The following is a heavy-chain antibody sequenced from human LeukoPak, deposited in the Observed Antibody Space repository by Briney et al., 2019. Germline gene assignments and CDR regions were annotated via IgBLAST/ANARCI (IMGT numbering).Heavy chain of an antibody. CDR2: ISISGSSI. D-gene: IGHD3-10*01. J-gene: IGHJ5*02. Sequence: GGCMSLACPASGFILSSYAMNWVRQAPGKGREWVSYISISGSSIYYADSVKDRFTFSRHNAKHSLYLQVNSLRAKHTAVSYCSGFDYYAAESYYNHFDPWGQGTLVTVSS. V-gene: IGHV3-48*03. CDR3: SGFDYYAAESYYNHFDP. CDR1: GFILSSYA.